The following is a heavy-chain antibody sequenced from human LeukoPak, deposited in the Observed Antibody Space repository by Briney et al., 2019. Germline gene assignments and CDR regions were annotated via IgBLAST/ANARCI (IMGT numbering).Heavy chain of an antibody. CDR3: ARDSASDFWSGYYKGGYYYYGMDV. D-gene: IGHD3-3*01. J-gene: IGHJ6*02. Sequence: GGSLSLSRAASGFTFSSYEMNWVRQAPGKGLEWVSYISSSGSTIYYADPVKGRFTISRDNAKNSLYLQMNSLRAEDTAVYYCARDSASDFWSGYYKGGYYYYGMDVWGQGTTVTVSS. CDR2: ISSSGSTI. CDR1: GFTFSSYE. V-gene: IGHV3-48*03.